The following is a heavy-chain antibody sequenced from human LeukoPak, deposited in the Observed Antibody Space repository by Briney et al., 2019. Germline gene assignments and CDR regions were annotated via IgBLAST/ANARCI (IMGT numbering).Heavy chain of an antibody. CDR1: GFTFSSYE. V-gene: IGHV3-48*03. D-gene: IGHD4-17*01. J-gene: IGHJ4*02. CDR2: ISSSGSTI. Sequence: GGSLRLSCAASGFTFSSYEMNWVRQAPGKGLEWVSYISSSGSTIYYADSVKGRFTISRDNAKNSLYLQTNSLRAEDTAVYYCASLGSSTVTLDFWGQGTLVTVSS. CDR3: ASLGSSTVTLDF.